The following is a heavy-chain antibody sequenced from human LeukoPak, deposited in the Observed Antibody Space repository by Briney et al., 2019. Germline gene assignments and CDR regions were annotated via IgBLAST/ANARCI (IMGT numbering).Heavy chain of an antibody. J-gene: IGHJ4*02. Sequence: PSETLSLTCAVYGGSFSGYYWSWIRQPPGKGLEWIGEINHSGSTNYNPSLKSRVTISVDTSKNQFSLKLSSVTAADTAVYYCARSRSMGFGELFFPFDYWGQGTLVTVSS. CDR3: ARSRSMGFGELFFPFDY. CDR1: GGSFSGYY. CDR2: INHSGST. D-gene: IGHD3-10*01. V-gene: IGHV4-34*01.